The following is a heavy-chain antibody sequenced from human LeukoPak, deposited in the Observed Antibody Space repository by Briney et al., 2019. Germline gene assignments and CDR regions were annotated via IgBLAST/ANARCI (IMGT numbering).Heavy chain of an antibody. V-gene: IGHV4-34*01. CDR2: INHSGST. CDR1: GFTFSSYW. Sequence: GSLRLSCAASGFTFSSYWMSGVRQPPGKGLDWIGEINHSGSTNYNPSLKSRVTISVDTSKNQFSLKLSSVTAADTAVYYCARGGGSYCGGDCYYHYYYYMDVWGKGTTVTVSS. CDR3: ARGGGSYCGGDCYYHYYYYMDV. D-gene: IGHD2-21*02. J-gene: IGHJ6*03.